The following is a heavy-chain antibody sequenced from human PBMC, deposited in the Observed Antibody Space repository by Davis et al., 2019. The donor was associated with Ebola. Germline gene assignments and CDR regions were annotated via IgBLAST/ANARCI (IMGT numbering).Heavy chain of an antibody. J-gene: IGHJ6*02. CDR2: ISGSGGST. V-gene: IGHV3-23*01. CDR1: GFTFSSYA. D-gene: IGHD6-19*01. CDR3: ARPRAGTPWVNYYYGMDV. Sequence: PGGSLRLSCAASGFTFSSYAMSWVRQAPGKGLEWVSAISGSGGSTYYADSVKGRFTISRDNSKNTLYLQMNSLRAEDTAVYYCARPRAGTPWVNYYYGMDVWGQGTTVTVSS.